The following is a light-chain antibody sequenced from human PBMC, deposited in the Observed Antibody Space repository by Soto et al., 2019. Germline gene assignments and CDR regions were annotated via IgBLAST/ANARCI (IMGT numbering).Light chain of an antibody. J-gene: IGKJ4*01. CDR2: TAS. Sequence: DIQLTQSPSTLSASVGDRVTITCRASQSISYWLAWYQQKAGKAPKLLIYTASNLNSGVPSRFSGRGSGTEFTLTISSLQPDDFATYHCQQYDGYSGLTFGGGTKVEIK. CDR3: QQYDGYSGLT. CDR1: QSISYW. V-gene: IGKV1-5*03.